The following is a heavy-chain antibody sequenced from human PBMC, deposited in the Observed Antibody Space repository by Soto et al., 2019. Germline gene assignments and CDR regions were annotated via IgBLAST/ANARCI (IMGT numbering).Heavy chain of an antibody. CDR1: GGSISRGDYY. CDR3: AREPYDYDRSGHFDY. J-gene: IGHJ4*02. Sequence: PSETLSLTGTVSGGSISRGDYYWNWIRQPPGKGLEWIGFIYYSGSTYYNPSLESRVTMSVDTSKNQFSLKLSSVTAADTAVYYCAREPYDYDRSGHFDYWGQGTLVTVSS. CDR2: IYYSGST. D-gene: IGHD3-22*01. V-gene: IGHV4-30-4*01.